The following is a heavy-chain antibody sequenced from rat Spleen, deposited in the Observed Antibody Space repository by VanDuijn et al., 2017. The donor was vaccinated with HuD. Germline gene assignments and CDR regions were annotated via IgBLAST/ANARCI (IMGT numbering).Heavy chain of an antibody. Sequence: EVQLVETGGGLVQPGRSLKLSCVASGFTFNNYWMTWIRQAPGKGLEWVASITYDGSSTYYTDSVKGRFTISRDNAEAAIYLQMNSLRSEDTATYYWAVSGYSYYFEYWGQGVMVTVSS. CDR3: AVSGYSYYFEY. CDR1: GFTFNNYW. CDR2: ITYDGSST. V-gene: IGHV5-58*01. D-gene: IGHD4-3*01. J-gene: IGHJ2*01.